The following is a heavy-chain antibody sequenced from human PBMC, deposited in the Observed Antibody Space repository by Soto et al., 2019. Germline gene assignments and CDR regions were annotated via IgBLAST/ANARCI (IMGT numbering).Heavy chain of an antibody. CDR2: IYHSGST. J-gene: IGHJ6*02. CDR3: ARGMSESHYYYYGMDV. Sequence: SETLSLTCAVSGGSISSSNWWSWVRQPPGKGLEWIGEIYHSGSTNYNPSLKSRVTISVDKSKNQFSLKLSSVTAADTAVYYCARGMSESHYYYYGMDVWGQGTTVTVSS. V-gene: IGHV4-4*02. CDR1: GGSISSSNW.